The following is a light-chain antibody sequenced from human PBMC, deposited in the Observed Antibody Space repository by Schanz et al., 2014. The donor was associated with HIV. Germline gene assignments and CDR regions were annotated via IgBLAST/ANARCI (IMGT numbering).Light chain of an antibody. CDR3: SSYTSSSTLV. Sequence: QSALTQPRSVSGSPGQSVTISCTGTSSDVGGYNYVSWYQQHPGKAPKLMIYDVSKRPSGGPDRFSGSKSGNTASLTISGLQAEDEADYYCSSYTSSSTLVFGTGTKLTVL. J-gene: IGLJ1*01. CDR2: DVS. V-gene: IGLV2-11*01. CDR1: SSDVGGYNY.